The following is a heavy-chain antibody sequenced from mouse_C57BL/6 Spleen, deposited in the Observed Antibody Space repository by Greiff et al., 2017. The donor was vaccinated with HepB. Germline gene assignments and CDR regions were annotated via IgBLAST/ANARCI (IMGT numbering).Heavy chain of an antibody. Sequence: QVQLQQPGTELVKPGASVKLSCKASGYTFTSYWMHWVKQRPGQGLEWIGNINPSNGGTNYNEKFKSKATLTVVRSSSTAYMQLSSLTSEDSAVYYCAREGYGRYAMDYWGQGTSVTVSS. J-gene: IGHJ4*01. CDR1: GYTFTSYW. V-gene: IGHV1-53*01. CDR3: AREGYGRYAMDY. D-gene: IGHD1-1*02. CDR2: INPSNGGT.